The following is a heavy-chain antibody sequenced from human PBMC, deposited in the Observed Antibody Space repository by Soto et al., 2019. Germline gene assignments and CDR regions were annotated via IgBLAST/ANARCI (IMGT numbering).Heavy chain of an antibody. J-gene: IGHJ4*02. CDR1: GYAFTTYG. Sequence: QVHLVQSGAEVKKPGASVKVSCKGSGYAFTTYGITWVRQAPGQGLEWMGWISAHNGNTNYAQKLQGRVTVTRDTTTSTASMALRSLGSDDAEEYYCAGGGYGDYWGQGALVTVSS. V-gene: IGHV1-18*01. D-gene: IGHD1-1*01. CDR2: ISAHNGNT. CDR3: AGGGYGDY.